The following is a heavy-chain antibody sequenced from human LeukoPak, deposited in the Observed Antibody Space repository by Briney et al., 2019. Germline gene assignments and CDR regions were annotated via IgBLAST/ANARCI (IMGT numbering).Heavy chain of an antibody. D-gene: IGHD5-24*01. CDR2: ISYDGSTK. CDR3: ARDPERWLHPDY. CDR1: GFSFSSYA. Sequence: PGGSLRLSCAASGFSFSSYAMHWVRQAPGKGLEWVAVISYDGSTKYYADSVKGRFTISRDNSKTTLYLQMNSLRAEDTAVYYCARDPERWLHPDYWGQGTLVTVSS. V-gene: IGHV3-30-3*01. J-gene: IGHJ4*02.